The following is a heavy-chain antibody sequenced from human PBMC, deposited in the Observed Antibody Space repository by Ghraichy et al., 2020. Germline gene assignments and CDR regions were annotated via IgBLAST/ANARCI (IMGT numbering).Heavy chain of an antibody. CDR1: GFTFSSYG. CDR2: ISYDGSNK. CDR3: AKPGGYL. D-gene: IGHD3-10*01. V-gene: IGHV3-30*18. J-gene: IGHJ5*02. Sequence: GGSLRLSCAASGFTFSSYGMHWVRQAPGKGLEWVAVISYDGSNKYYADSVKGRFTISRDNSKNTLYLQMNSLRAEDTAVYYCAKPGGYLWGQGTLVTVSS.